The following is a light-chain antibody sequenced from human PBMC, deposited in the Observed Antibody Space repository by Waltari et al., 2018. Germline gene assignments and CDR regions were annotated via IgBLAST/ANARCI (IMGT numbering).Light chain of an antibody. CDR2: AAS. V-gene: IGKV1-39*01. CDR3: QQSYSTPDT. Sequence: DIQMTQSPSSLSASVGDRVTITCRASQSISSYLNWYQQKPGKAPKLQIYAASSLQSGVPTRFSGSGSGTDFTLTISSLQPEDFATYYCQQSYSTPDTFGPGTKVDIK. CDR1: QSISSY. J-gene: IGKJ3*01.